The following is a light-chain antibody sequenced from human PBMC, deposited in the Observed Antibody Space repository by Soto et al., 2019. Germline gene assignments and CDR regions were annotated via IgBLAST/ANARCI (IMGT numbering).Light chain of an antibody. CDR2: GAS. Sequence: EIVLTQSPGTLSLSPGERATLSCRASQSVSNYLVWYQQKPGQAPRLLIYGASSRATGIPDRFSGSGSGTDFTLTISRLEPEDFAVYYCQLFGGSPQTFGQGTKVEIK. V-gene: IGKV3-20*01. CDR1: QSVSNY. CDR3: QLFGGSPQT. J-gene: IGKJ1*01.